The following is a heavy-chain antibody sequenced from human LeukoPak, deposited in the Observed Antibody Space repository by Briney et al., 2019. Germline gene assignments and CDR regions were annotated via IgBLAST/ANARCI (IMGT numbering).Heavy chain of an antibody. CDR2: IYSGGST. CDR3: ARFPLNLIVGAPQKAFDI. Sequence: GGSLRLSCAASGFTVSSNYMSWVRQAPGKGLEWVSVIYSGGSTYYADSVTGRFTISRDNSKNTLYLQMNSLRAEDTAVYYCARFPLNLIVGAPQKAFDIWGQGTMVTVSS. D-gene: IGHD1-26*01. J-gene: IGHJ3*02. V-gene: IGHV3-53*01. CDR1: GFTVSSNY.